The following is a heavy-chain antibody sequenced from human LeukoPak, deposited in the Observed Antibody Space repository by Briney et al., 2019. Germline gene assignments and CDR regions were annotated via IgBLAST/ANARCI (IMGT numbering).Heavy chain of an antibody. V-gene: IGHV1-69*05. CDR1: GGTFISYA. D-gene: IGHD6-13*01. Sequence: SVKVSCKASGGTFISYAISWVRQARGQGLEWMGGIIPIFGTANYAQKFQGRVTITTDESTSTAYMELSSLRSEDTAVYYCARGIAAAGRYYYYYYMDVWGKGATVTVSS. CDR3: ARGIAAAGRYYYYYYMDV. CDR2: IIPIFGTA. J-gene: IGHJ6*03.